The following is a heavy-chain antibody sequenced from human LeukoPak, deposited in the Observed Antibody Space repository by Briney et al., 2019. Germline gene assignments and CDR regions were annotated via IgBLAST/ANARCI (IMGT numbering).Heavy chain of an antibody. V-gene: IGHV3-23*01. Sequence: GGSLGLSCAASGFTFSSYCMSWVRQAPGKGLEWVSAISGSGGSTYYADSVKGRFTISRDNSKNTLYLQMNSLRAEDTAVYYCAKAQDYYYYMDVWGKGTTVTVSS. J-gene: IGHJ6*03. CDR1: GFTFSSYC. CDR3: AKAQDYYYYMDV. CDR2: ISGSGGST.